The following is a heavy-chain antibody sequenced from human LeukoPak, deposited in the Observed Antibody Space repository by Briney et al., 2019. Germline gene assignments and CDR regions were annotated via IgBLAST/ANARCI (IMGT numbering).Heavy chain of an antibody. CDR2: INPNSGGT. Sequence: GASVKVSCKASGYTFTGYYIHWVRQAPGEGLEWMGWINPNSGGTNSAQKFQGRVTMTRDTSISTASMELSRLRSDDTAVYYCASAGLVPAAIRDAFDIWGQGTMVTVSS. D-gene: IGHD2-2*02. CDR3: ASAGLVPAAIRDAFDI. V-gene: IGHV1-2*02. J-gene: IGHJ3*02. CDR1: GYTFTGYY.